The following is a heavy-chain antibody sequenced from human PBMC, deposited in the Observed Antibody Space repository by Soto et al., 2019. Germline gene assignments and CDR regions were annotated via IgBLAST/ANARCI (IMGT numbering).Heavy chain of an antibody. J-gene: IGHJ4*02. D-gene: IGHD3-10*01. CDR2: IHYSEIT. Sequence: PSETLSLTXTVSGDSIRRGDYYWSWIRQPPGKGLEWIGLIHYSEITFYNPSLKSRVTISVDTSENQFSLKLSSVTAADTAVYYCASLNGSRNSDHPYFDYWGQGTLVTVSS. CDR3: ASLNGSRNSDHPYFDY. CDR1: GDSIRRGDYY. V-gene: IGHV4-30-4*01.